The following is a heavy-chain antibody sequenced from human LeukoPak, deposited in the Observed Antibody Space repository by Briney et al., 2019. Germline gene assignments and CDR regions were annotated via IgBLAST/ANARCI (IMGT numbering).Heavy chain of an antibody. D-gene: IGHD2-2*01. J-gene: IGHJ6*02. V-gene: IGHV3-23*01. CDR1: GFTFSSYA. CDR3: AKVRNYCSSTSCLDYYYAMDV. Sequence: GGSLRLSCAASGFTFSSYAMSWVRQAPGKGLEWASAISGSGGSTYYADSVKGRFTISRDNSKNTLYLQMNSLRAEDTAVYYCAKVRNYCSSTSCLDYYYAMDVWGQGTTVTVSS. CDR2: ISGSGGST.